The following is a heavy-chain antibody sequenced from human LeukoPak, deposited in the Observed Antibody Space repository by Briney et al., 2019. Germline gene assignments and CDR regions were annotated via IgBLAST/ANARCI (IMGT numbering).Heavy chain of an antibody. V-gene: IGHV1-18*01. D-gene: IGHD1-14*01. CDR1: GYTFTSYG. CDR2: ISAYNGNT. CDR3: ARLQGIHGRHGDQYYFDY. Sequence: ASVKVSCKASGYTFTSYGISWVRQAPGQGLEWMGWISAYNGNTNYAQKLQGRVTMTTDTSTSTAYMELNSLRSEDTAVYYCARLQGIHGRHGDQYYFDYWGQGTLVTVSS. J-gene: IGHJ4*02.